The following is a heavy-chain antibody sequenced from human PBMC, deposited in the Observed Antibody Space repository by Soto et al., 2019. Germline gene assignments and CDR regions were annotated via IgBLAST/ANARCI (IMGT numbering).Heavy chain of an antibody. D-gene: IGHD6-19*01. Sequence: QVQLVESGGGVVQPGRSLRLSCAASGFTFSSYGMHWVRQAPGKGLEWVAVIWYDGSNKYYADSVKGRFTISRDNSKKTLYLQMNSLRAEDTAVYYCARDASGWYCPWYYYGMDVWGQGTTVTVSS. CDR2: IWYDGSNK. CDR3: ARDASGWYCPWYYYGMDV. V-gene: IGHV3-33*01. CDR1: GFTFSSYG. J-gene: IGHJ6*02.